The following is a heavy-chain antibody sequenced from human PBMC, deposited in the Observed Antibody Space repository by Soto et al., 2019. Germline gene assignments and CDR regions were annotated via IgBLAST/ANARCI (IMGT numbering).Heavy chain of an antibody. CDR3: ARDPRYCSGGSCYQPLYYYYYYYMDV. CDR2: VYHSGSI. CDR1: GGSITSRTW. V-gene: IGHV4-4*02. Sequence: SETLSLTCAVSGGSITSRTWWSWVRQTPGKGLEWIGDVYHSGSINYSPSLTSRLTISVDKSKNQFSLRLSSVTAADTAVYYCARDPRYCSGGSCYQPLYYYYYYYMDVWGKGTTVTVSS. J-gene: IGHJ6*03. D-gene: IGHD2-15*01.